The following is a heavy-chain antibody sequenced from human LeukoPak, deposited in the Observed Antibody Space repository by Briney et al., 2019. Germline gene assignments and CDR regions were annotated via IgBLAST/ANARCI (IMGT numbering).Heavy chain of an antibody. D-gene: IGHD5-12*01. J-gene: IGHJ2*01. CDR1: GGTFSSYA. V-gene: IGHV1-69*04. CDR3: AKDSGGYDGFFDL. CDR2: IIPILGIA. Sequence: SVKVSCKASGGTFSSYAISWVRQAPGQGLEWMGRIIPILGIANYAQKFQGRVTITADKSTSTAYMELSSLRSEDTAVYYCAKDSGGYDGFFDLWGRGTLVTASS.